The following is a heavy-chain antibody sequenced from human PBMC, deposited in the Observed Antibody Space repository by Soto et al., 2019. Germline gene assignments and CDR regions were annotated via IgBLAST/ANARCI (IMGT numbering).Heavy chain of an antibody. CDR2: INPDGSST. D-gene: IGHD6-6*01. J-gene: IGHJ4*02. V-gene: IGHV3-74*01. CDR3: ARVSVSSYHFDY. Sequence: EVQLVESGGGLVQPGGSLRLSCAASGFTFSSYWMHWVRQALGKGLVWVSRINPDGSSTSYADSVKGRFTISRDNAKNTLYLQMNSLRAEDTAVYYCARVSVSSYHFDYWGQGTLVTVSS. CDR1: GFTFSSYW.